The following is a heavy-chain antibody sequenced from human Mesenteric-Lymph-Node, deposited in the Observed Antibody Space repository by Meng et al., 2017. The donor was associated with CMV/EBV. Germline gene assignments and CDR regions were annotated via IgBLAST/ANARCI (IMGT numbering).Heavy chain of an antibody. Sequence: ASVKVSCKASGYTFTNYYIQWVRQAPGQGLEWMGIINPSDGSTSYAQKLQGRVTMTRDTSTSTVYMELSSLRSEDTAVYYCARGQGDYDFWSGYYYYFDYWGQGTLVTVSS. V-gene: IGHV1-46*04. CDR3: ARGQGDYDFWSGYYYYFDY. D-gene: IGHD3-3*01. J-gene: IGHJ4*02. CDR1: GYTFTNYY. CDR2: INPSDGST.